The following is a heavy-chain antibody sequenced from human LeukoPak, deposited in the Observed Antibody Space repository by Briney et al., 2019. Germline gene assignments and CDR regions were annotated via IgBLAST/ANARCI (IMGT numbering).Heavy chain of an antibody. CDR3: ARERNYGDYDYFDY. V-gene: IGHV3-30*03. D-gene: IGHD4-17*01. CDR1: GFTFSSYG. J-gene: IGHJ4*02. CDR2: ISYDGSNK. Sequence: GGSLRLSCAASGFTFSSYGMHWVRQAPGKGLEWVAVISYDGSNKYYADSVKGRFTISRDNSKNTLYLQMNSLRAEDTAVYYCARERNYGDYDYFDYWGQGTLVTVSS.